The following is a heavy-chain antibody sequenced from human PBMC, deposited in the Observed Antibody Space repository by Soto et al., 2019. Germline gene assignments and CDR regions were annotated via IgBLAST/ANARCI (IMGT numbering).Heavy chain of an antibody. Sequence: GGSLRLSCAASGCTFSSYDMHWVRQATGKGLEWVSAIGTAGDTYYPGSVKGRFTISRENAKNSLYLQMNSLRAGDTAVYYCARDLGDGSGSYSAAFDIWGQGTMVTVSS. CDR1: GCTFSSYD. D-gene: IGHD3-10*01. CDR3: ARDLGDGSGSYSAAFDI. J-gene: IGHJ3*02. V-gene: IGHV3-13*01. CDR2: IGTAGDT.